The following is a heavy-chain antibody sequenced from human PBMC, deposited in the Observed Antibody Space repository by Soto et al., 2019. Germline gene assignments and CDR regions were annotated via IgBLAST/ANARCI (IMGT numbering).Heavy chain of an antibody. V-gene: IGHV3-33*01. Sequence: QVQLVESGGGVVQPGRSLRLSCAASGFTFSSYDMHWVRQAPGKGLEWVAVVLYDGSDKYYADSVKGRFTISRDNSKNTMYLQMNSLRFDDTAVYFCARPKGTYSSGYYYFDFWGQGTLVTVSS. CDR2: VLYDGSDK. CDR1: GFTFSSYD. CDR3: ARPKGTYSSGYYYFDF. J-gene: IGHJ4*02. D-gene: IGHD6-19*01.